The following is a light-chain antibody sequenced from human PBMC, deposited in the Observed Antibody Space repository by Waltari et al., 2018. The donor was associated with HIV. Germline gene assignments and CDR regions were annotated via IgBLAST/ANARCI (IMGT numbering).Light chain of an antibody. V-gene: IGLV1-44*01. CDR1: NSNIGSST. Sequence: QSVLSQPPSASGTPGQRVTISCSGRNSNIGSSTVNWYQQFSGTAPKLLIYNNKQRPAGVPDRFSGSKSGTSASLAISGLQSEDEADYYCAAWDDSVRGRVVFGGGTKLTVL. J-gene: IGLJ2*01. CDR3: AAWDDSVRGRVV. CDR2: NNK.